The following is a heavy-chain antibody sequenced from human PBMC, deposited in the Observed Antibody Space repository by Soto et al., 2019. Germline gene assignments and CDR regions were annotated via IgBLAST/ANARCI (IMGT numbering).Heavy chain of an antibody. Sequence: ASVKVSCKASGYTFSSYAITWVRQAPGQGLEWMGWISAYNGNTNYAQKLQGRVTMTTDTSTNTAYMELRSLRSDDTAVYYCVREEWFGELFGQYPPTPIYYDNGMDVWG. J-gene: IGHJ6*02. CDR2: ISAYNGNT. D-gene: IGHD3-10*01. V-gene: IGHV1-18*01. CDR1: GYTFSSYA. CDR3: VREEWFGELFGQYPPTPIYYDNGMDV.